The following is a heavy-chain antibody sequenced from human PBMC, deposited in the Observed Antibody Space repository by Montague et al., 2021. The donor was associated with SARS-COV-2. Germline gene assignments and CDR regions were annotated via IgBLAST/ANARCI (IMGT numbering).Heavy chain of an antibody. CDR1: GGSFSDYY. CDR3: ARGAPTITMIVVVVTGAGWYFDL. CDR2: INHSGST. Sequence: SETLSLTCAVHGGSFSDYYWSWIRQAPGKGLEWIGEINHSGSTNYNPSLKSRVTISVDTSENQFSLKLSSVTAADTAVYYCARGAPTITMIVVVVTGAGWYFDLWGRGTLVSVSA. V-gene: IGHV4-34*01. D-gene: IGHD3-22*01. J-gene: IGHJ2*01.